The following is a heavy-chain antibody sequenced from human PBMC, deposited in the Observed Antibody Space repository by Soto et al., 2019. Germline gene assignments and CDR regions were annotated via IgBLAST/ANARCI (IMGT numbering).Heavy chain of an antibody. CDR3: ARAELYDFWSGPAPGYFDL. D-gene: IGHD3-3*01. CDR2: ISAYNGNT. Sequence: ASVKVSCKASGYTFTSYGISWVREAPGQGLEWMGWISAYNGNTNYAQKLQGRVTMTTDTSTSTAYMELRSLRSDDTAVYYCARAELYDFWSGPAPGYFDLWGRGTLVTVSS. CDR1: GYTFTSYG. V-gene: IGHV1-18*01. J-gene: IGHJ2*01.